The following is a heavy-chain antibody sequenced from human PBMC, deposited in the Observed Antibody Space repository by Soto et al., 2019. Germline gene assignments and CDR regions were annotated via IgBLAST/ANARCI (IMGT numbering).Heavy chain of an antibody. D-gene: IGHD6-19*01. CDR1: GFTFSSYA. CDR3: AKGPQKILAVAGPFDY. J-gene: IGHJ4*02. Sequence: EVQLLESGGGLVQPGGSLRLSCAASGFTFSSYAMSWVRQAPGKGLEWVSAISGSGGSTYYADSGKGRFTISRDNSKNTLYLQMNSLRAEDTAVYYCAKGPQKILAVAGPFDYWGQGTLVTVSS. CDR2: ISGSGGST. V-gene: IGHV3-23*01.